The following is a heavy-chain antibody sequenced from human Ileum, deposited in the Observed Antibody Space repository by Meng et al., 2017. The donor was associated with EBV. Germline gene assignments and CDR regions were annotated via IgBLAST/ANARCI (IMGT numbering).Heavy chain of an antibody. V-gene: IGHV4-39*07. CDR1: GDSISNSDHY. CDR2: IYRSGSS. CDR3: ARDPAYPRGLFDS. Sequence: RHMQESGPGLVKPSETLSLTCSVSGDSISNSDHYWNWIRRSPGKGLEWIASIYRSGSSYFDPSLKSRVPLSLDTSKNQFSLKLSSVTAADTALYYCARDPAYPRGLFDSWGQGILVTVSS. J-gene: IGHJ4*02. D-gene: IGHD3-10*01.